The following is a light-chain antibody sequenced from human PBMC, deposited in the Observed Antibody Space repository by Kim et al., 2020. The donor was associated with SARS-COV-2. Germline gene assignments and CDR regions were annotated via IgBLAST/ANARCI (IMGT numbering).Light chain of an antibody. J-gene: IGKJ3*01. V-gene: IGKV1-39*01. Sequence: DIQMTQSPSSLSASVGDRVTITCRASQNIFSYLNWYQQKPGKAPKLLMYAASTLQSRVPSRFSGSGFGTDFSLTISGLQPEDLATYYCQQSFSTPLTFGPGTKVDIK. CDR1: QNIFSY. CDR3: QQSFSTPLT. CDR2: AAS.